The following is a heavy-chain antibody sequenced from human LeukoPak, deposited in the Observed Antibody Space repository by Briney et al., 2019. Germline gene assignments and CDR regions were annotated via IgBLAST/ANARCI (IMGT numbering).Heavy chain of an antibody. V-gene: IGHV4-59*01. D-gene: IGHD3-22*01. CDR1: GGSISNYY. CDR2: IYESGST. J-gene: IGHJ4*02. Sequence: PSETLSLTCTVSGGSISNYYWSWIRQPPGKGLEWIGYIYESGSTNYNPSLKSRVTMSLDTSKNQSSLKLSSVTAADTAVYYCARDCYDSSGCFDYWGQGTLVTVSS. CDR3: ARDCYDSSGCFDY.